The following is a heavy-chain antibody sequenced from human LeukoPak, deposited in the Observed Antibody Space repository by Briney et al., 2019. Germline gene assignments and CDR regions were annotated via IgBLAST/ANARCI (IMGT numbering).Heavy chain of an antibody. J-gene: IGHJ5*02. D-gene: IGHD4-17*01. Sequence: PGGSLRLSCAPSGFTFRSSWMHGVCQAPEEGLEWVADIKCDGSEKYYVDSVKGRLTISRDNAKNSLYLQVNSLRAEDMTVYYCVRAIMTTAINWFDPWGQGTLVTVSS. V-gene: IGHV3-52*01. CDR3: VRAIMTTAINWFDP. CDR1: GFTFRSSW. CDR2: IKCDGSEK.